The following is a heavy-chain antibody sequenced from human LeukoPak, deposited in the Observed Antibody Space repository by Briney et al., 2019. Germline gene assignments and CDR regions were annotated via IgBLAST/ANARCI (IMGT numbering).Heavy chain of an antibody. CDR3: ATSALYSGSYSDY. J-gene: IGHJ4*02. CDR1: GGSISSYY. CDR2: IYTSGST. Sequence: PSETLSLTCTVSGGSISSYYWSWIWQPAGKGLEWIGRIYTSGSTNYNPSLKSRVTMSVDTSKNQFSLKLSSVTAADTAVYYCATSALYSGSYSDYWGQGTLVTVSS. D-gene: IGHD1-26*01. V-gene: IGHV4-4*07.